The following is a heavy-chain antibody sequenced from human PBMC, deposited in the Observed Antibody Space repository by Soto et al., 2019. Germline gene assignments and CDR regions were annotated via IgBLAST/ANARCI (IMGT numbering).Heavy chain of an antibody. V-gene: IGHV1-18*01. Sequence: GASVKVSCKASGYTFTSYGISWVRQAPGQGLEWTGWISAYNGNTNYAQKLQGRVTMTTDTSTSTAYMELRSLRSDDTAVYYCARLRLGELSAYYYSYGMDVWGKGTTVTVSS. J-gene: IGHJ6*04. CDR1: GYTFTSYG. CDR3: ARLRLGELSAYYYSYGMDV. CDR2: ISAYNGNT. D-gene: IGHD3-16*02.